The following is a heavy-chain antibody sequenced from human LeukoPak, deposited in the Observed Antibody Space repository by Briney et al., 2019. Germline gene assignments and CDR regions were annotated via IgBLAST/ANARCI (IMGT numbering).Heavy chain of an antibody. CDR1: GFSFSRYW. Sequence: GGSLGLSCAASGFSFSRYWMSWVRQAPGKGLEWVANIKQDGSEKYYADSVKGRFTISRDNAKNSLYLQMNNLRAEDTAVYYCVRDDGGYWGQGTLVTVSS. V-gene: IGHV3-7*01. J-gene: IGHJ4*02. CDR3: VRDDGGY. D-gene: IGHD3-3*01. CDR2: IKQDGSEK.